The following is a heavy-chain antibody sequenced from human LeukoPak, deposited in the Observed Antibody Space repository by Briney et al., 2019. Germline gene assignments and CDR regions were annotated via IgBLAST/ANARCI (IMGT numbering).Heavy chain of an antibody. Sequence: SETLSLTCAVYGGSFSGYCWSWIRQPPGKGLEWIGEINHSGSTNYNPSLKSRVTISVDTSKNQFSLKLSSVTAADTAVYYCARMEYCSGGSCYSFYYYYMDVWGKGTTVTVSS. V-gene: IGHV4-34*01. CDR2: INHSGST. CDR3: ARMEYCSGGSCYSFYYYYMDV. CDR1: GGSFSGYC. D-gene: IGHD2-15*01. J-gene: IGHJ6*03.